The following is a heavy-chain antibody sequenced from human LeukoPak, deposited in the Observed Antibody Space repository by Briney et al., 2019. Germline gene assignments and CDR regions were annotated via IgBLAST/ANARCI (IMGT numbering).Heavy chain of an antibody. CDR3: ARDDTARGGFDY. Sequence: ASVKVSCKASGGTFSSYAISWVRQAPGQGLEWMGRIIPILGIANYAQKFQGRVTITADKSTSTAYMELSSLRSEDTAVYYCARDDTARGGFDYWGQGTTVTVSS. J-gene: IGHJ4*03. D-gene: IGHD5-18*01. V-gene: IGHV1-69*04. CDR1: GGTFSSYA. CDR2: IIPILGIA.